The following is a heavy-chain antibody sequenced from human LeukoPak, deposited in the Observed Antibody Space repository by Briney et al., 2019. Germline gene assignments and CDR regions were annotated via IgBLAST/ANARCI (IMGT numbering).Heavy chain of an antibody. D-gene: IGHD6-6*01. Sequence: PGGSLRLSCAVSGFTFSSYSMNWVRQAPGKGLEWVSSISSSSSYIYYADSVKGRFTISRDNAKNSLYLQMNSLRAEDTAVYYCARDVRGAARPRKYYFDYWGQGTLVTVSP. J-gene: IGHJ4*02. CDR1: GFTFSSYS. CDR3: ARDVRGAARPRKYYFDY. CDR2: ISSSSSYI. V-gene: IGHV3-21*01.